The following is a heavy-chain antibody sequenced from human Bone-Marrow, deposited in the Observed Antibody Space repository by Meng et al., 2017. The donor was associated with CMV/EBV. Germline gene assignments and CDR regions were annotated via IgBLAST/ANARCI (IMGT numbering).Heavy chain of an antibody. V-gene: IGHV3-30-3*01. CDR1: GFTFSNYA. CDR2: ISYDGSNK. J-gene: IGHJ4*02. D-gene: IGHD3-22*01. CDR3: ARDGDYYDSSGPFFGYYFDY. Sequence: GESLKISCAATGFTFSNYAMSWVRQAPGKGLEWVAVISYDGSNKYYADSVKGRFTISRDNSKNTLYLQMNSLRAEDTAVYYCARDGDYYDSSGPFFGYYFDYWGQGTLVTVSS.